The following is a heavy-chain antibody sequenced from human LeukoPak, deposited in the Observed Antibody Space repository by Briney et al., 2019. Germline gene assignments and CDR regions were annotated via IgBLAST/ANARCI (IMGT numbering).Heavy chain of an antibody. CDR3: AKGGATVIDY. D-gene: IGHD4-17*01. CDR2: ISGSGGST. V-gene: IGHV3-23*01. CDR1: GFPFSSYA. J-gene: IGHJ4*02. Sequence: TGGSLRLSCAASGFPFSSYAMSWVRQAPGKGLEWVSAISGSGGSTYYAASVKGRFTISRDNSKNTLYLQMNSLRAEDTAVYYCAKGGATVIDYWGQGTLVTVSS.